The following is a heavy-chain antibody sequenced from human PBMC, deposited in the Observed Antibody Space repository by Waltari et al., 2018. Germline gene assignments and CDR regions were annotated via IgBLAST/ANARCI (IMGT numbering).Heavy chain of an antibody. Sequence: QVQLQQWGAGLLKPSETLSLTCAVYGGSFSGYYWSWIRQPPGKGLEWIGEINHSGSTNYDPSLKSRVTISVDTSKNQFSLKLSAVTAADTAVYYGARGGFRGVHMDVWGKGTTVTGSS. CDR1: GGSFSGYY. CDR3: ARGGFRGVHMDV. D-gene: IGHD2-8*01. CDR2: INHSGST. J-gene: IGHJ6*03. V-gene: IGHV4-34*01.